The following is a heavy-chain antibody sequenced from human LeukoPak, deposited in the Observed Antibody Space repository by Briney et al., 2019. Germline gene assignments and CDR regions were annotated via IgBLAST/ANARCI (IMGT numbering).Heavy chain of an antibody. Sequence: PGRSLRLSCAASGFTFSSYGVHWVRQAPGKGLEWVAVIWYDGSHKYYADSVKGRFTISRDNSKNTLYLQMNSLRAEDTAVYYCASSAGALIDCWGQGTLVIVSS. CDR1: GFTFSSYG. V-gene: IGHV3-33*01. CDR3: ASSAGALIDC. CDR2: IWYDGSHK. J-gene: IGHJ4*02. D-gene: IGHD6-19*01.